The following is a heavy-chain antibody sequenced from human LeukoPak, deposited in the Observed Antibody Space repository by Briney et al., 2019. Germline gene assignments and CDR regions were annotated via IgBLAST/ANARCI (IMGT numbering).Heavy chain of an antibody. J-gene: IGHJ4*02. CDR2: IRYDGSNK. D-gene: IGHD3-22*01. CDR1: GFTFSSYG. V-gene: IGHV3-30*02. CDR3: ASPYYYDSSGYYVFSIDY. Sequence: GGSLRLFCSASGFTFSSYGMHWVRQAPGKGLEWVAFIRYDGSNKYYADSVKGRFTISRDNSKNTLYLQMNSLRAEDTAVYYCASPYYYDSSGYYVFSIDYWGQGTLVTVSS.